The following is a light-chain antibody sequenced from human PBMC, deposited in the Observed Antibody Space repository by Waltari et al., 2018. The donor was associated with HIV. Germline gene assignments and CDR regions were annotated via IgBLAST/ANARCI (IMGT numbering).Light chain of an antibody. V-gene: IGKV1-39*01. CDR2: AGS. Sequence: DIQMTQSPSSLSASVGDSVTVTYRAMQSIITYVKWYQQKPGKAPTLLIAAGSTLPSGVPSRFSGRGSGTDFTLSISSLHPEDFATYFCQQTFTTPPYTFGQGTTLEIK. CDR3: QQTFTTPPYT. J-gene: IGKJ2*01. CDR1: QSIITY.